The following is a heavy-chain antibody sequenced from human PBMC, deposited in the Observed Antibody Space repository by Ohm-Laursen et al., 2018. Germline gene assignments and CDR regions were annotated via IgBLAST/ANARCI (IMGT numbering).Heavy chain of an antibody. CDR2: THYRARGSS. CDR1: GDSVSSEGVA. D-gene: IGHD4-17*01. J-gene: IGHJ4*02. Sequence: SQTLSLTCAISGDSVSSEGVAWKWNRHSPSRGLEWLGRTHYRARGSSDYAVYVKSRITINPDTSKNQFSLQLKSVTPEDTAVYYCARDYGDYLAFGYWGQGTLVTVSS. CDR3: ARDYGDYLAFGY. V-gene: IGHV6-1*01.